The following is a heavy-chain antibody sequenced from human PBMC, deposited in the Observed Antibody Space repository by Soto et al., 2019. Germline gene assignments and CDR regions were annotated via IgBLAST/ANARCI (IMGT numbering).Heavy chain of an antibody. D-gene: IGHD2-15*01. CDR3: AREYCSGGTCYGVDH. J-gene: IGHJ4*02. CDR2: ISPYNDDA. V-gene: IGHV1-18*01. Sequence: ASVKVSCKASGYTFTDFGVSWVRQAPGQGLEWMGWISPYNDDAKYTQKLQGRVTMTTDTSTGTVFMELRSLRSDDTAVYYCAREYCSGGTCYGVDHWGQGTLVTVSS. CDR1: GYTFTDFG.